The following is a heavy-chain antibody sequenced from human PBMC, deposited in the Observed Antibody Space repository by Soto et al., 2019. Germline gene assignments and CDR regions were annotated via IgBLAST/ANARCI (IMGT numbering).Heavy chain of an antibody. J-gene: IGHJ4*02. Sequence: GGTLNISCTVSVYAFFNYLIAWVRGNRGQRLEWMEIIYPSDSGTRYSPSFRGQVTFSADKSISTTYLQLNSLRAPDTAIYYCARGLQTASYHLDNWGQGTQVTVSS. CDR3: ARGLQTASYHLDN. V-gene: IGHV5-51*01. CDR1: VYAFFNYL. CDR2: IYPSDSGT. D-gene: IGHD1-26*01.